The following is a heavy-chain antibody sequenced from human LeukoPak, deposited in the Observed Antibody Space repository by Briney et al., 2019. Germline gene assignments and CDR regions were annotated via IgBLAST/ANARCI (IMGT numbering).Heavy chain of an antibody. CDR3: AKVPPYYYGSGYEYYFDY. J-gene: IGHJ4*02. CDR1: GFTFSSYA. D-gene: IGHD3-10*01. Sequence: GGSLRLSCAASGFTFSSYAMGWVRQAPGRGLEWVSGISGSGGSSYYADSVKGRFTISRDNSKKTLYLQMNSLRAEDTAVYYCAKVPPYYYGSGYEYYFDYWGQGTLVTVSS. V-gene: IGHV3-23*01. CDR2: ISGSGGSS.